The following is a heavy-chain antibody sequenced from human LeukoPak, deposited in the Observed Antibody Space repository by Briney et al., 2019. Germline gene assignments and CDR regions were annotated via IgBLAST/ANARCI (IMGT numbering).Heavy chain of an antibody. CDR1: GFTVSSNY. CDR2: IYSGGST. J-gene: IGHJ4*02. Sequence: GGSLRLSCAASGFTVSSNYMSWVRQAPGKGLEWVSVIYSGGSTYYADSVKGRFTISRDNSKNTLYLQMNSLRAEDTAVYYCAKDLKMDSSGYYPIMAFDYWGQGTLVTVSS. D-gene: IGHD3-22*01. CDR3: AKDLKMDSSGYYPIMAFDY. V-gene: IGHV3-53*01.